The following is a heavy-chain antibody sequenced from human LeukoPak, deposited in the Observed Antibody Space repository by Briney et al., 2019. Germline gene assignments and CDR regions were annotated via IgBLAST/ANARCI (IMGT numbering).Heavy chain of an antibody. CDR3: ARDSDYDSSGYYYNY. D-gene: IGHD3-22*01. V-gene: IGHV3-11*01. CDR1: GFTFSDYY. Sequence: AESLRLSCAASGFTFSDYYMYWIRQAPGKGKEWVSYISSSGSTIYYADSVKGRFTISRDNAKNSLYLQMNSLRAEDTAVYYCARDSDYDSSGYYYNYWGQGTLVTGSS. J-gene: IGHJ4*02. CDR2: ISSSGSTI.